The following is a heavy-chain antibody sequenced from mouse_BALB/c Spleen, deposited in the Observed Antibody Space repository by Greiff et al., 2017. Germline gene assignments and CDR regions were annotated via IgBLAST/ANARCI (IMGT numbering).Heavy chain of an antibody. Sequence: EVQLQQSGAELVRPGALVKLSCKASGFYIKDYYMHWVKQRPEQGLEWIGWIDPENGNTIYDPKFQGKASITADTSSNTAYLQLSSLTSEDTAVYYCNAAYYYGSSGDIPTWGQGTTLTVSS. CDR1: GFYIKDYY. D-gene: IGHD1-1*01. V-gene: IGHV14-1*02. CDR2: IDPENGNT. CDR3: NAAYYYGSSGDIPT. J-gene: IGHJ2*01.